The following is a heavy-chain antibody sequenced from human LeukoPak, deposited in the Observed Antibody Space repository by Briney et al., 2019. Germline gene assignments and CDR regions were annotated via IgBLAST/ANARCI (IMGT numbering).Heavy chain of an antibody. Sequence: GASVKVSCKASGYTFTGYYIHWVRQAPGQGLEWMGIINPSGGSTSYAQKFQGRVTMTRDTSTSTVYVELSSLRSEDTAVYYCARVGIAVTGNDAFDIWGQGTMVTVSS. CDR1: GYTFTGYY. J-gene: IGHJ3*02. V-gene: IGHV1-46*01. CDR2: INPSGGST. CDR3: ARVGIAVTGNDAFDI. D-gene: IGHD6-19*01.